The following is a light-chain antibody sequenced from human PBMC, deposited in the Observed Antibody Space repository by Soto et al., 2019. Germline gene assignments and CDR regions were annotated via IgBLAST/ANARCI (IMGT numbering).Light chain of an antibody. CDR1: QGISNY. CDR2: AAS. V-gene: IGKV1-27*01. Sequence: DIQMTQSPSSLSASVGDRVTITCRASQGISNYLAWYQQIPGKVPKLLISAASTLQSGVPPRFSGSGSGTDFSLTISSLQPEDVATSYCQKYTNVPAFGGGTKVEI. CDR3: QKYTNVPA. J-gene: IGKJ4*01.